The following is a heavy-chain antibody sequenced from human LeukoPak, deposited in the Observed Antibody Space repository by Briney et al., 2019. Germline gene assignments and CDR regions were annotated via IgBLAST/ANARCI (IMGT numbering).Heavy chain of an antibody. V-gene: IGHV1-18*01. Sequence: GASVKVSCKASGYIFTSYGISWVRQAPGQGLEWMGWISAYNGNTNYAQRLQGRVTMTTDTSTNTAYMELRSLRSDDTAVYYCARSSSGWQDDYWGQGTLVTVSS. CDR2: ISAYNGNT. CDR1: GYIFTSYG. J-gene: IGHJ4*02. CDR3: ARSSSGWQDDY. D-gene: IGHD6-19*01.